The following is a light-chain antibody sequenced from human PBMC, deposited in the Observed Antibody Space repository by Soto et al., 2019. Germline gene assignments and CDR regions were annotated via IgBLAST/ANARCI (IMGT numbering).Light chain of an antibody. CDR2: RAS. V-gene: IGKV1-5*03. J-gene: IGKJ2*01. CDR3: QQYRGRPYT. CDR1: QSISPW. Sequence: DIQMTQSPSTLSAYVGERVTITCRASQSISPWLAWYQKKPGKAPNLLIYRASNLQTGVPSRCSGSGSGTEFTLTINSLQPDDFATYYCQQYRGRPYTFGQGTKLEIE.